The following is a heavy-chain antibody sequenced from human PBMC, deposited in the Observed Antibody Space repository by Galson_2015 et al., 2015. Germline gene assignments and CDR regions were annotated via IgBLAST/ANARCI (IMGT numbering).Heavy chain of an antibody. CDR3: ATLAVAGKLTPDWYFDL. V-gene: IGHV1-69*10. CDR1: GGTLSSYA. D-gene: IGHD6-19*01. J-gene: IGHJ2*01. CDR2: IIPIFGIA. Sequence: SVKVSCKASGGTLSSYAISWVRQAPGQGLEWMGGIIPIFGIANYAQKFQGRVTITADKSTSTAYMELSSLRSEDTAVYYCATLAVAGKLTPDWYFDLWGRGTLVTVSS.